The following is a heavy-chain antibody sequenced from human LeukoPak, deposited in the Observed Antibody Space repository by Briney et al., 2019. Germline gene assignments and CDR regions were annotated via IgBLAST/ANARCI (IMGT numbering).Heavy chain of an antibody. Sequence: PGESLKISCKGSGYMFSSYWIGWVRQMPGKGLEWMGIIYPGDSDTRYSPSYQGQVTISADKSISTAYLQWSSLKASDTAMYYCARSLLYDSSQSWFDPWGQGTLVTVSS. CDR2: IYPGDSDT. CDR1: GYMFSSYW. D-gene: IGHD3-22*01. V-gene: IGHV5-51*01. CDR3: ARSLLYDSSQSWFDP. J-gene: IGHJ5*02.